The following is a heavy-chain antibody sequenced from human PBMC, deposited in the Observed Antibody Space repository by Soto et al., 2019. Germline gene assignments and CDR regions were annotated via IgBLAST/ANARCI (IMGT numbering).Heavy chain of an antibody. D-gene: IGHD3-22*01. CDR2: IYYSGST. J-gene: IGHJ5*02. CDR3: AKFSYHDSSGYYFYWFDP. Sequence: PSETLSLTCTVSGGSISSGGYYWSWIRQHPGKDLEWIGYIYYSGSTYYNPSLKSRVTISVDTSKNQFSLKLSSVTAADTAVYYCAKFSYHDSSGYYFYWFDPWGQGALVTVSS. V-gene: IGHV4-31*03. CDR1: GGSISSGGYY.